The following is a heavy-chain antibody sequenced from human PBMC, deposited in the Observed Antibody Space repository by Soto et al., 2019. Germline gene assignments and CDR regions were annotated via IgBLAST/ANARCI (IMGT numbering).Heavy chain of an antibody. CDR1: GGSISSYY. D-gene: IGHD3-9*01. CDR2: IYYSGST. J-gene: IGHJ4*02. V-gene: IGHV4-59*08. Sequence: PSETLSLTCTVSGGSISSYYWSWIRQPPGKGLEWIGYIYYSGSTNYNPSLKSRVTISVDTSKNQFSLKLSSVTAADTAVYYCARHRKLVVDYGILTGYFYFWHQRSLVTVSS. CDR3: ARHRKLVVDYGILTGYFYF.